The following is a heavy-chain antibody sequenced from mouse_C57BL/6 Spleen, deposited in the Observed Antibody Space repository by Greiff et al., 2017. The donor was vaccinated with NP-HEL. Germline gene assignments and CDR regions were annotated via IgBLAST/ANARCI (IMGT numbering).Heavy chain of an antibody. CDR3: ARGSLSNWYYFDY. Sequence: QVQLKESGPELVKPGASVKISCKASGYAFSSSWMNWVKQRPGKGLEWIGRIYPGDGDTNYNGKFKGKATLTADKSSSTAYMQLSSLTSEDSAVYFCARGSLSNWYYFDYWGQGTTLTVSS. D-gene: IGHD4-1*01. CDR1: GYAFSSSW. J-gene: IGHJ2*01. CDR2: IYPGDGDT. V-gene: IGHV1-82*01.